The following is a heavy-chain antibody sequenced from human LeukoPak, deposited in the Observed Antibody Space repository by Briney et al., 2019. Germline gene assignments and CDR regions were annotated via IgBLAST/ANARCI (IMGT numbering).Heavy chain of an antibody. D-gene: IGHD6-19*01. CDR3: ARHFPRIIAVAGHFDY. CDR1: GGSISSYY. CDR2: IYYSGST. J-gene: IGHJ4*02. Sequence: PSETLSLTCTVSGGSISSYYWSWIRQPPGKGLEWIGYIYYSGSTNYNPSLKSRVTISVDTSKNQFSLKLSSVTAADTAVYYCARHFPRIIAVAGHFDYWGQGTLVTVSS. V-gene: IGHV4-59*08.